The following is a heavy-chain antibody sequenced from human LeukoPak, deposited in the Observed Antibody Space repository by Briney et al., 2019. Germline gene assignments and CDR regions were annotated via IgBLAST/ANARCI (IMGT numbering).Heavy chain of an antibody. V-gene: IGHV1-2*02. Sequence: AAVTVSCKASGYTFTGYYMHWVRQAPGQGLEWMGWINPNSGGTNYAQKFQGRVTMTRDTSISTAYMELSRLRSDDTAVYYCARTPGSSLGTEYFQHWGQGRLPTVSS. CDR1: GYTFTGYY. D-gene: IGHD6-6*01. CDR3: ARTPGSSLGTEYFQH. CDR2: INPNSGGT. J-gene: IGHJ1*01.